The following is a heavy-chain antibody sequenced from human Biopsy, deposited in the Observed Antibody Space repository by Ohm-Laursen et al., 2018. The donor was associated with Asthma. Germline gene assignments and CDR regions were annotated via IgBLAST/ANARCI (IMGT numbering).Heavy chain of an antibody. Sequence: GASVKVSCKASGYTFSNYAISWVRQAPGQGLEWMGWISGYNGDTKFAQNVKGRLSLTTDTSTSTAYMELRSLPSDDTAVYYCVRDKVVVVPGSKGPTDWFDPWGQGPLVTVSS. CDR1: GYTFSNYA. J-gene: IGHJ5*02. CDR2: ISGYNGDT. V-gene: IGHV1-18*04. D-gene: IGHD2-15*01. CDR3: VRDKVVVVPGSKGPTDWFDP.